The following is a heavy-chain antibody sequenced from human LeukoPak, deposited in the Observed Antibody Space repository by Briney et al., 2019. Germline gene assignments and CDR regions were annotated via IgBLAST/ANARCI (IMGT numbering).Heavy chain of an antibody. Sequence: GASVRVSCKASGYTFTAYYLHWVRQAPGQGLEWMGWISPNSGGTHYAQEFQGRVTMTRDTSISTAYMELSRLRSDDTAVFYCARDSSGSYLDYWGQGTLVTVSS. V-gene: IGHV1-2*02. J-gene: IGHJ4*02. CDR3: ARDSSGSYLDY. CDR1: GYTFTAYY. CDR2: ISPNSGGT. D-gene: IGHD1-26*01.